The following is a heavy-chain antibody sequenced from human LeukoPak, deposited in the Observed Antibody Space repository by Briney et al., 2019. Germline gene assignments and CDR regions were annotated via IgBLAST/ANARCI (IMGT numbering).Heavy chain of an antibody. CDR2: MREDGTEI. J-gene: IGHJ4*02. Sequence: GGSLRLSCAASGFDFNVQTMSWVRQAPGKGLDWVASMREDGTEIHYVGSVKGRFTISRDNPKSSLYLQMNSLRAEDTAVYYCARGGATRGRFENWGQGTQVTVSS. D-gene: IGHD1-26*01. CDR1: GFDFNVQT. CDR3: ARGGATRGRFEN. V-gene: IGHV3-7*01.